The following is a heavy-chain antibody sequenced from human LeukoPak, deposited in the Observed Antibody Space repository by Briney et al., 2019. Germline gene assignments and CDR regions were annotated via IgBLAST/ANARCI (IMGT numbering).Heavy chain of an antibody. V-gene: IGHV3-30*03. D-gene: IGHD2-8*01. CDR3: ARDDEDCTNGVCPDH. Sequence: GGSLRLSCAASGFIFSDHYMDWVRQAPGKGLEWVAVISYDGSNKYYADSVKGRFTISRDNSKNTLYLQMNSLRAEDTAVYYCARDDEDCTNGVCPDHWGQGTLVTVSS. J-gene: IGHJ5*02. CDR2: ISYDGSNK. CDR1: GFIFSDHY.